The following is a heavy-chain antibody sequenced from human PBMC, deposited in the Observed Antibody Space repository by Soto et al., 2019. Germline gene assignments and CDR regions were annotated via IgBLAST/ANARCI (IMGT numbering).Heavy chain of an antibody. D-gene: IGHD3-3*01. Sequence: QLHLVQSGAVVKKPGASVTVSCSASGYPVTAYYMHWVRQAPGRGLEWMGGINPATGAAKYTQTFQGRVTMTRDTPTSTVSMELGGLTSEDTAVFYCARGGGVGVAGSAAFDMWGQGTLVTVSS. CDR2: INPATGAA. V-gene: IGHV1-2*02. CDR1: GYPVTAYY. J-gene: IGHJ3*02. CDR3: ARGGGVGVAGSAAFDM.